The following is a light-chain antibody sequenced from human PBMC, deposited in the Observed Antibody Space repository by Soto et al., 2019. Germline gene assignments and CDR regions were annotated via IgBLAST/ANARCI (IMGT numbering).Light chain of an antibody. CDR2: GAS. CDR1: QSVSTNF. V-gene: IGKV3-20*01. Sequence: EIVLTQSPGTLSLSPGEGATLSCRASQSVSTNFFAWYQQKPGQAPRLLIYGASTRATGIPDRFSGSGSGTDFTLTISRLELEDYAVYYCQDYDRTSRTFGQGTKVDIK. J-gene: IGKJ1*01. CDR3: QDYDRTSRT.